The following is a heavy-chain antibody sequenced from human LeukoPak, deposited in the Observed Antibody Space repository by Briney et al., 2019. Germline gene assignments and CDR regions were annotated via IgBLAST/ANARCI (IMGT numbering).Heavy chain of an antibody. CDR1: GFTFSTCS. Sequence: GGSLRLSCTASGFTFSTCSMNWVRQAPGEGLEWVSYISSSSSTIYYADSVKGRFTISRDNAKNSLYLQMNSLRDGDTAVYYCARASFQRWLQLGGDWGQGALVTVSS. V-gene: IGHV3-48*02. CDR2: ISSSSSTI. J-gene: IGHJ4*02. D-gene: IGHD5-24*01. CDR3: ARASFQRWLQLGGD.